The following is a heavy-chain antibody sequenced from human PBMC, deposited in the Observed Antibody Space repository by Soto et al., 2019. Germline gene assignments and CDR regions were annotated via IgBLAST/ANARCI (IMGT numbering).Heavy chain of an antibody. CDR1: GGSFSGYY. CDR2: INHSGNT. CDR3: ARTYYGDVDAYDI. J-gene: IGHJ3*02. V-gene: IGHV4-34*01. D-gene: IGHD3-3*01. Sequence: SETLSLTCAVYGGSFSGYYWGWIRQPPGKGLEWIGEINHSGNTNYNPSLKSRVTISVDTSKNQFSLKLSSVTAADTAVYYCARTYYGDVDAYDIWGQGTMVTVSS.